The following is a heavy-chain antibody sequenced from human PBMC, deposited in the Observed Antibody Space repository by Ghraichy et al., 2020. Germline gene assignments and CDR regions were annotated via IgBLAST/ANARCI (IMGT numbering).Heavy chain of an antibody. CDR1: GGSFSGYY. CDR3: ARGKTDNYYDSSGYYGGSDY. V-gene: IGHV4-34*01. CDR2: INHSGST. J-gene: IGHJ4*02. D-gene: IGHD3-22*01. Sequence: SETLSLTCAVYGGSFSGYYWSWIRQPPGKGLEWIGEINHSGSTNYNPSLKSRVTISVDTSKNQFSLKLSSVTAADTAVYYCARGKTDNYYDSSGYYGGSDYWGQGTLVTVSS.